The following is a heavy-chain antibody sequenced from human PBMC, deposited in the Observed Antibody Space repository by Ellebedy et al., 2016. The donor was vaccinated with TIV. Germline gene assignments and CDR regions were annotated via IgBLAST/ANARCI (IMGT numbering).Heavy chain of an antibody. Sequence: GESLKISXAASGFTFTSYYMHWVRQAPGQGLEWMGIINPSGGSTSYAQKFQGRVTMTRDTSTSTVYMELSSLRSEDTAVYYCASAPAAILYDAFDIWGQGTMVTVSS. CDR2: INPSGGST. D-gene: IGHD2-2*01. J-gene: IGHJ3*02. CDR1: GFTFTSYY. V-gene: IGHV1-46*01. CDR3: ASAPAAILYDAFDI.